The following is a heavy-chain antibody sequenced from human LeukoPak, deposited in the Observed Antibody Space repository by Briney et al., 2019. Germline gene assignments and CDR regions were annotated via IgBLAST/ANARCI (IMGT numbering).Heavy chain of an antibody. Sequence: ASVKVSCKVSGYTLTELSMHWVRQAPGQGLEWMGIINLNGGSTSYAQKFQGRVTMTRDTSTSTVYMELSSLRSEDTAIFYCARAASYGAFDIWGQGTMVTVSS. J-gene: IGHJ3*02. CDR2: INLNGGST. D-gene: IGHD5-18*01. CDR1: GYTLTELS. V-gene: IGHV1-46*01. CDR3: ARAASYGAFDI.